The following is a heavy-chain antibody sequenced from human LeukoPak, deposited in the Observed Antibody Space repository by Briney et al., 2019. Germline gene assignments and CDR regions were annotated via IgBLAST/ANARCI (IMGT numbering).Heavy chain of an antibody. CDR1: GYTFTSYD. Sequence: ASVKVSCKASGYTFTSYDINWVRQAPGQGLEWMGRINPNSGGTNYAQKFQGRVTMTRDTSISTAYMELSRLRSDDTAVYYCASQPDYYDSSARYAFDIWGQGTMVTVSS. V-gene: IGHV1-2*06. D-gene: IGHD3-22*01. CDR3: ASQPDYYDSSARYAFDI. CDR2: INPNSGGT. J-gene: IGHJ3*02.